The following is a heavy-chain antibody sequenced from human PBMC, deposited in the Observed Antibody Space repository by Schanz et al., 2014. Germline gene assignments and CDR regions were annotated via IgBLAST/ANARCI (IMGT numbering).Heavy chain of an antibody. D-gene: IGHD3-10*01. Sequence: EVQLLESGGGLVQPGGSLRLSCSASTFTFDHYAMTWVRQAPGKGLEWVAAVSSRSDEIKYADSVRGRFTISRDNSRSTMYLQMNSLRPEDTAVYYCARGGFGEVSYFDYWGQGTLVTVSS. V-gene: IGHV3-23*05. CDR1: TFTFDHYA. J-gene: IGHJ4*02. CDR2: VSSRSDEI. CDR3: ARGGFGEVSYFDY.